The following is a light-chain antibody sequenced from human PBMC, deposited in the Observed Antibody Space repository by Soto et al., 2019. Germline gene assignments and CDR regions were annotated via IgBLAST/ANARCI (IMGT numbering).Light chain of an antibody. Sequence: QSALTQPRSVSGSPGQSVTISCTGTSSDVGGYNYVSWYQQHPGKAPKLVIYDVSKRPSGVPDRFSGFKSANTASPTISGLQAEDEADYYCCSYAGNSLWVFGGGTKLTVL. CDR2: DVS. CDR1: SSDVGGYNY. CDR3: CSYAGNSLWV. V-gene: IGLV2-11*01. J-gene: IGLJ3*02.